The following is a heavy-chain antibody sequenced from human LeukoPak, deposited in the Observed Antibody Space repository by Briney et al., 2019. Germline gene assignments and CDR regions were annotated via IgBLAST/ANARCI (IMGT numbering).Heavy chain of an antibody. CDR1: GGSISSYY. Sequence: SETLSHTCTVSGGSISSYYWSWIRQPPGKGLEWIGYIYYSGSTNYNPSLKSRVTISVDTSKNQFSLKLSSVTAADTAVYYCARLPSQGIAAGWGQGTLVTVSS. V-gene: IGHV4-59*08. CDR3: ARLPSQGIAAG. CDR2: IYYSGST. D-gene: IGHD6-25*01. J-gene: IGHJ4*02.